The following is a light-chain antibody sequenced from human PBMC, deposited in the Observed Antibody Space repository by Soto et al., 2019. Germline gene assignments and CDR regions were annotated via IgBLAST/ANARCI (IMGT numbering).Light chain of an antibody. V-gene: IGLV2-14*01. J-gene: IGLJ1*01. CDR2: EVS. Sequence: QSVLTQPVSVSGSPGQSITISCTGTSSDVGGYNYVSWYQLHPGKAPKLMVYEVSNRPSGVSNRFSGSKSGNTASLTISGLQAEDEADYYCSSYTSSTAYVFGTGTKVTVL. CDR3: SSYTSSTAYV. CDR1: SSDVGGYNY.